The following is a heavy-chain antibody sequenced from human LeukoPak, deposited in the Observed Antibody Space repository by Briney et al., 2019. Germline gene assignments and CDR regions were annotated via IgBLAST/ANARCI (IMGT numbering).Heavy chain of an antibody. CDR2: IYSGGST. CDR3: ARDAGWFGEY. V-gene: IGHV3-53*05. Sequence: GFLEPFWASFGINGSYQLQRLGPPAPREGLEWVSVIYSGGSTYYADSVKGRFTISRDNSKNTLYLQMNSLRAEDTAVYYCARDAGWFGEYWGQGTLVTVSS. J-gene: IGHJ4*02. CDR1: GINGSYQL. D-gene: IGHD3-10*01.